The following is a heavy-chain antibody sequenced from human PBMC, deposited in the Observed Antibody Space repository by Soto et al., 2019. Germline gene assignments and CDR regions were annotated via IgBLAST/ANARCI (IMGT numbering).Heavy chain of an antibody. D-gene: IGHD2-8*01. CDR3: ARDRDCTNGVWYNHGMDV. Sequence: ASVKVSCKASGYTFTSYGISWVRQAPGQGLEWMGWISAYNGNTNYAQKLQGRVTMTTDTSTSTAYMELRSLRSDDTAVYYCARDRDCTNGVWYNHGMDVCGQGSTVTVSS. CDR2: ISAYNGNT. CDR1: GYTFTSYG. J-gene: IGHJ6*02. V-gene: IGHV1-18*01.